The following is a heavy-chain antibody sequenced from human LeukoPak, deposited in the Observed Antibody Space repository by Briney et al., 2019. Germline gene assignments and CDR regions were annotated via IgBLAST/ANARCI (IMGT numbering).Heavy chain of an antibody. D-gene: IGHD3-10*01. J-gene: IGHJ5*02. CDR3: ARALPYYYGSGSPGFDP. Sequence: SETLSLTCAVSGGSISSGGYSWSWIRQPPGKGLEWIGYIYHSGSTYYNPSLKSRVTISVDRSKNQFSLKLSSVTAADTAVYYCARALPYYYGSGSPGFDPWGQGTLVTVSS. CDR1: GGSISSGGYS. V-gene: IGHV4-30-2*01. CDR2: IYHSGST.